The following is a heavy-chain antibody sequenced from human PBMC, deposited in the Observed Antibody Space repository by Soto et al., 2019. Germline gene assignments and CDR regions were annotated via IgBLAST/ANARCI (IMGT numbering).Heavy chain of an antibody. D-gene: IGHD5-12*01. Sequence: GASVKVSCKAIGYSFTRHYMHWVRQAPGQGLEWMGGIIPIFGTANYAQKFQGRVTITADESTSTAYMELSSLRSEDTAVYYCARGHQGHSGYDYYYYGVDVWGQGTTVTVSS. CDR3: ARGHQGHSGYDYYYYGVDV. J-gene: IGHJ6*02. V-gene: IGHV1-69*13. CDR1: GYSFTRHY. CDR2: IIPIFGTA.